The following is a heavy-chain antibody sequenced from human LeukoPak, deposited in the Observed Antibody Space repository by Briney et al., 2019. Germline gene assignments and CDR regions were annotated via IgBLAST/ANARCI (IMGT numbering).Heavy chain of an antibody. D-gene: IGHD6-19*01. Sequence: SETLSLTCTVSGGSVSSGSYYWRWIRQPPGTGLEWIGSIYHSGSTRYSPSLKSRVTISIDTSKNQFSLKLSSVTAADTAVYYCASRVAGTSMDVWGQGTTVTVSS. CDR1: GGSVSSGSYY. V-gene: IGHV4-61*01. CDR3: ASRVAGTSMDV. CDR2: IYHSGST. J-gene: IGHJ6*02.